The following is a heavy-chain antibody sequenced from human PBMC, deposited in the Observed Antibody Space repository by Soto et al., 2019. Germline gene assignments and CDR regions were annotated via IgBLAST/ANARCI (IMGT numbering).Heavy chain of an antibody. CDR2: ISSSSSYT. D-gene: IGHD3-22*01. Sequence: NPGGSLRLSCAASGFTFSDYYMSWIRQAPGKGLEWVSYISSSSSYTNYADSVKGRFTIARDNAKNSLYLQMNSLRAEDTAVYYCARERSYYDSSGPEDYWGQGTLVTVSS. CDR1: GFTFSDYY. V-gene: IGHV3-11*06. CDR3: ARERSYYDSSGPEDY. J-gene: IGHJ4*02.